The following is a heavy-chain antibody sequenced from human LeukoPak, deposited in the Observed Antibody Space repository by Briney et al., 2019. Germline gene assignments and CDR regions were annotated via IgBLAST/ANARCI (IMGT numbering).Heavy chain of an antibody. CDR1: GYTFNTYG. Sequence: ASVKVSCKASGYTFNTYGISWVRQAPGQGLEWIGWISPFNGNTNYARNVQGRATMTTDTSTSTAYMDLRGLRSDDTAVYYCARDREQWVPLGALDIWGQGTMVTVSS. CDR2: ISPFNGNT. J-gene: IGHJ3*02. CDR3: ARDREQWVPLGALDI. D-gene: IGHD6-19*01. V-gene: IGHV1-18*01.